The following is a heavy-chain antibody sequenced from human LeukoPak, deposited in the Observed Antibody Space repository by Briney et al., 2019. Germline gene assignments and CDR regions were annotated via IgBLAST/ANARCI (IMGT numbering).Heavy chain of an antibody. D-gene: IGHD2-2*01. CDR3: ARGPITLFEYQLPYYFDY. J-gene: IGHJ4*02. CDR2: VSSSSGAI. V-gene: IGHV3-48*04. Sequence: GGSLRLSCAASGFIFSSYSMNWVRQAPGKGLEWVSYVSSSSGAIYYADSVRGRFTISRDNAKNSLYLQMNSLRAEDTAVYYCARGPITLFEYQLPYYFDYWGQGTLVTVSS. CDR1: GFIFSSYS.